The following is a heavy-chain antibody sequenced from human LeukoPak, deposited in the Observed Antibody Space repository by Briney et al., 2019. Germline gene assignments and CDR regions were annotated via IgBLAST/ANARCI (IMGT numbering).Heavy chain of an antibody. CDR1: GFTFSSYA. J-gene: IGHJ4*02. Sequence: GGSLRLSCSASGFTFSSYAMHWVRQAPGKGLEYVSAISSNGGSTYYADSVKGRFTISRDNSKNTLYLQMNSLGPQDTAVYYCARDISGGYSFDYWGQGTLVTASS. CDR2: ISSNGGST. CDR3: ARDISGGYSFDY. D-gene: IGHD1-26*01. V-gene: IGHV3-64*04.